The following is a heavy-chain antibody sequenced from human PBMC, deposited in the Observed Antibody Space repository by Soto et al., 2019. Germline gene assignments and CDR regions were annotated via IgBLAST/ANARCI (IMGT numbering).Heavy chain of an antibody. J-gene: IGHJ4*02. D-gene: IGHD6-19*01. CDR3: ARGSPTAGWFDY. Sequence: QVQLVQSGAEVKKPGSSVKVSCKASGGTFNRYAFSWVRQAPGQGLEWMGGIIPVLGPANYAQRYHGRVTITADKSTSTAYMEMTSLTSEDTAVYFCARGSPTAGWFDYWGQGNLVTVSS. V-gene: IGHV1-69*06. CDR2: IIPVLGPA. CDR1: GGTFNRYA.